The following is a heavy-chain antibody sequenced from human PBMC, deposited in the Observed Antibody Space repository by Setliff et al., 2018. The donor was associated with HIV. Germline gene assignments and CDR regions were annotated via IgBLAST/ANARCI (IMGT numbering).Heavy chain of an antibody. J-gene: IGHJ4*01. CDR2: VNTGKGDT. CDR3: ERDRFTLTSSIFGF. CDR1: GYTFSNYP. Sequence: ASVKVSCKTSGYTFSNYPIHWLRQAPGQRPEWMGWVNTGKGDTKYSQRFQDRLTITTDSSASSVYMELSSLSSDDTAIYYCERDRFTLTSSIFGFWGHGTLVTVSS. V-gene: IGHV1-3*04. D-gene: IGHD3-3*01.